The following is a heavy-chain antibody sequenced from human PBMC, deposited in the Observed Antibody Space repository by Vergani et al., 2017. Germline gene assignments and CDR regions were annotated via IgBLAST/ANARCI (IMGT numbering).Heavy chain of an antibody. CDR2: IWYDGSNK. CDR3: ARVSTPLSNWKNWFDP. D-gene: IGHD1-20*01. Sequence: QVQLVESGGGVVQPGRSLRLSCAASGFTFSSYGMHWVRQAPGKGLEWVAVIWYDGSNKYYADSVKGRFTISRDNSKNTLYLQMNSLSAEETAVYYCARVSTPLSNWKNWFDPWGQGTLVTVSS. CDR1: GFTFSSYG. J-gene: IGHJ5*02. V-gene: IGHV3-33*01.